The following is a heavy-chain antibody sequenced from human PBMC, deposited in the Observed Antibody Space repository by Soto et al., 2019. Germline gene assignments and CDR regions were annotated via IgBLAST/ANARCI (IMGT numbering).Heavy chain of an antibody. J-gene: IGHJ6*02. Sequence: ASVKVSCKASGYTFTSYGISWVRQAPGQGLEWMGWISAYNGNTNYAQKLQGRVTMTTDTSTSTGYMELRSLRSDDTAVYYCAREVVATIRRYYYYGMDVWGQRTTVTVSS. CDR1: GYTFTSYG. CDR2: ISAYNGNT. CDR3: AREVVATIRRYYYYGMDV. D-gene: IGHD5-12*01. V-gene: IGHV1-18*01.